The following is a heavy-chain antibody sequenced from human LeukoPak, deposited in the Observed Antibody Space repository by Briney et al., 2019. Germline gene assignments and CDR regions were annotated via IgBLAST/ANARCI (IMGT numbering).Heavy chain of an antibody. CDR2: AFDSGRT. Sequence: KPSETLSLTCTVSGGSMTTHHWNWIRQTPGKGLEWIGYAFDSGRTKENPSLKSRVTLSADTSKNQLSLRLSSVTAADTAVYYCTTIKRGNIFGYFDFWGQGILVTVSS. CDR3: TTIKRGNIFGYFDF. CDR1: GGSMTTHH. V-gene: IGHV4-59*11. D-gene: IGHD5-18*01. J-gene: IGHJ4*02.